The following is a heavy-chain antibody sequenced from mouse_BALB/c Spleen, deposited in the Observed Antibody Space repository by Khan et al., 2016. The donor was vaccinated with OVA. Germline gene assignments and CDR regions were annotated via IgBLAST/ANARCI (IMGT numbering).Heavy chain of an antibody. D-gene: IGHD2-3*01. J-gene: IGHJ3*01. CDR2: IYPGTNSS. Sequence: QVQLQQSGAELVRPGASVKLSCKTSGYIFTSYWIHWVKQRSGQGLEWIARIYPGTNSSYYNEIFKGKATLTADKSSSTAYMQLSSLTSEDSAVYFCARDGPDGAWFVYWGQGTLVTVSA. CDR3: ARDGPDGAWFVY. V-gene: IGHV1S132*01. CDR1: GYIFTSYW.